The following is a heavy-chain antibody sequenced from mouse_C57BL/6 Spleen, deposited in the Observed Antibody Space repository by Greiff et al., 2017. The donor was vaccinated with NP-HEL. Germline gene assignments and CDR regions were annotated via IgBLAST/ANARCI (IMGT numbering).Heavy chain of an antibody. D-gene: IGHD2-4*01. CDR2: IWRGGST. CDR3: ARTGLRPYYYAMDY. J-gene: IGHJ4*01. Sequence: QVQLQQSGPGLVQPSPSLSITCTVSGFALTSYGVHWVRQSPGKGLEWLGVIWRGGSTDYNAAFISRLSISKDNSKSQVFFKMNSLQADDTAIYYCARTGLRPYYYAMDYWGQGTSVTVSS. CDR1: GFALTSYG. V-gene: IGHV2-2*01.